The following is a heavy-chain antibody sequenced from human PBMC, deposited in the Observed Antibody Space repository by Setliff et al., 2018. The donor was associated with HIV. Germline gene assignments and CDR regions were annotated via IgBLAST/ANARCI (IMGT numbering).Heavy chain of an antibody. CDR1: GGSVSSSSYF. D-gene: IGHD6-19*01. V-gene: IGHV4-39*01. Sequence: PSETLSLTCTVSGGSVSSSSYFWGWIRQPPGTGLEWIGNIYYSGTTYYNPSLKRRVTISVDASKTQFSVNLRSVTAADTAVYFCARSYTSGFSAVDWFDPWGQGTLVTVSS. J-gene: IGHJ5*02. CDR3: ARSYTSGFSAVDWFDP. CDR2: IYYSGTT.